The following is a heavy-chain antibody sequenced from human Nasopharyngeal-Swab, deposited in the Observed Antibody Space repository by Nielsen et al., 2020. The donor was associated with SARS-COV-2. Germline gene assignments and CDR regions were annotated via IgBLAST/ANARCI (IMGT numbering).Heavy chain of an antibody. CDR2: ISTSGDTT. CDR1: GFPFSASV. J-gene: IGHJ6*03. D-gene: IGHD2-8*01. V-gene: IGHV3-23*01. Sequence: GESLKISCAASGFPFSASVMTWVRQAPGKGLDWVSLISTSGDTTFYTNSVEGRFTISRDNSKNTLVLQMSSLRAEDTAVYYCTKVARGVYNYMDFWGKGTTVTVSS. CDR3: TKVARGVYNYMDF.